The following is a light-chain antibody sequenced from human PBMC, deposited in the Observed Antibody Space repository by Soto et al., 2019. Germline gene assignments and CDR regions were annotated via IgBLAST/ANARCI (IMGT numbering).Light chain of an antibody. V-gene: IGKV3-11*01. CDR1: QSVSSY. CDR2: DAS. CDR3: QQRSNWPPV. J-gene: IGKJ1*01. Sequence: EIVLTQSPATLSLSPGERATLSCRASQSVSSYLAWYQQKPGQAPRLLIYDASNRATGIPARFSGSGSGTDFTLTISSLEPEDFAVYYCQQRSNWPPVFGQGTKVDIK.